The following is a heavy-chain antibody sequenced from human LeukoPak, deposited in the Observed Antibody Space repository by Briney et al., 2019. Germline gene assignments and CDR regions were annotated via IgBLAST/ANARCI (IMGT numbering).Heavy chain of an antibody. V-gene: IGHV1-69*05. CDR1: GGTFSSYA. J-gene: IGHJ3*02. D-gene: IGHD1-26*01. CDR3: ARGRPGSYDAFDI. Sequence: SVKVSCKASGGTFSSYAISWVRQAPGQGLEWMGGIIPIFGTANYAQKFQGRVTITTDESTSTAYMELSSLRSEDTAVYYCARGRPGSYDAFDIWGQGTMVTVSS. CDR2: IIPIFGTA.